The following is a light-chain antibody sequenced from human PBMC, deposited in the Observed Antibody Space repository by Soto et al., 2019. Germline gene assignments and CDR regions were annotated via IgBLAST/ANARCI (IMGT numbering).Light chain of an antibody. CDR1: QGISKK. CDR3: QPYNNWPLN. CDR2: AVS. J-gene: IGKJ4*01. V-gene: IGKV3-15*01. Sequence: IVMTQSPASLSVAPVGVVTFSCRASQGISKKVAWYQHKPGQAPRLLISAVSTGATGVPARFSGSGSGTDFTLTINSLQSEDFAIYYCQPYNNWPLNCGGGTKVDIK.